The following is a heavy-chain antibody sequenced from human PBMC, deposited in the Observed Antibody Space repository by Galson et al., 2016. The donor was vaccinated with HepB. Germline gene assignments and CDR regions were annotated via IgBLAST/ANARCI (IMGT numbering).Heavy chain of an antibody. CDR2: VNKDGIT. CDR1: GGSVSSGDYF. CDR3: AREEVLWFGELSLGEGYFQS. J-gene: IGHJ4*02. Sequence: SETLSLTCTVSGGSVSSGDYFWSWIRQPPGRGLEWTGFVNKDGITKYNSSLKSRITISRSTSKNQFSLRLNSVTAADTALYYCAREEVLWFGELSLGEGYFQSWGQGILVTVSS. D-gene: IGHD3-10*01. V-gene: IGHV4-61*08.